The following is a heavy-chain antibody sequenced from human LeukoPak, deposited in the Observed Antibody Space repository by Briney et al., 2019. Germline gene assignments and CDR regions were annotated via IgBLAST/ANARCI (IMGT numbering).Heavy chain of an antibody. V-gene: IGHV4-39*02. D-gene: IGHD6-19*01. CDR2: IFYSGST. Sequence: KPSETLSLTCTVSGGSISSSSYYWGWIRQPTGKGLEWIGNIFYSGSTYYNPSLKSRVTISVDTSKNQFSLKLSSVTAADTAVHYCATDGKYYSSGDYWGQGTLVTVSS. CDR1: GGSISSSSYY. J-gene: IGHJ4*02. CDR3: ATDGKYYSSGDY.